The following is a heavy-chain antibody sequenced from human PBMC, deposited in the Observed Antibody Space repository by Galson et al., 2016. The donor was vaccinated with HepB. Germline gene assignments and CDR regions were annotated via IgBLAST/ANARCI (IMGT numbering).Heavy chain of an antibody. D-gene: IGHD3-22*01. CDR3: ASTTYYYDSIDYSAVYFQH. Sequence: SETLSLTCTVSGGSIKTFYWSWIRESPGKGLEWIGHVYHSGSTNYNPSPKSPLTMAGDTSENQFSLRLTSVTAADTAVYYCASTTYYYDSIDYSAVYFQHWGRGTLVIVSS. J-gene: IGHJ1*01. CDR2: VYHSGST. V-gene: IGHV4-59*01. CDR1: GGSIKTFY.